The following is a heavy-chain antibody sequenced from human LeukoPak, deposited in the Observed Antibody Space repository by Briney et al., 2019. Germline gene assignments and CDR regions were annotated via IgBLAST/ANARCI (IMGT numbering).Heavy chain of an antibody. D-gene: IGHD6-13*01. CDR2: ISSSSSYI. J-gene: IGHJ4*02. V-gene: IGHV3-21*01. CDR3: ARASIAAAGVDY. CDR1: GFTFSSYS. Sequence: GGSLRLSCAAPGFTFSSYSMNWVRQAPGKGLEWVSSISSSSSYIYYADSVKGRFTISRDNAKNSLYLQMNSLRAEGTAVYYCARASIAAAGVDYWGQGTLVTVSS.